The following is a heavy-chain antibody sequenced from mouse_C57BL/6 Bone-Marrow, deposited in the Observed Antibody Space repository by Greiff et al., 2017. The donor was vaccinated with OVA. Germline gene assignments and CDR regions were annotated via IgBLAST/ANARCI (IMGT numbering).Heavy chain of an antibody. CDR1: GYTFTSYW. J-gene: IGHJ3*01. V-gene: IGHV1-50*01. CDR2: IDPSDSYT. CDR3: ARPYGSSPAWFAY. Sequence: QVQLQQPGAELVKPGASVKLSCKASGYTFTSYWMQWVKQRPGQGLEWIGEIDPSDSYTNYNQKFKGKATLTVATSSSTAYMQLSSLTSEDSAVYYCARPYGSSPAWFAYWGQGTLVTVSA. D-gene: IGHD1-1*01.